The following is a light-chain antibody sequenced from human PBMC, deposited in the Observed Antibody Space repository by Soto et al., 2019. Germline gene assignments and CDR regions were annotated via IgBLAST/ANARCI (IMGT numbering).Light chain of an antibody. CDR2: GNN. CDR3: AAWDDSLNGRV. CDR1: SSNIGSNT. J-gene: IGLJ3*02. Sequence: QAVVTQPPSVSGTPGQRVTISCSGSSSNIGSNTVNWYQQLPGTAPKLLIYGNNQRPLGVPDRFSGSKSGTSASLAISGLQSEDEADYYCAAWDDSLNGRVFGGGTKLTVL. V-gene: IGLV1-44*01.